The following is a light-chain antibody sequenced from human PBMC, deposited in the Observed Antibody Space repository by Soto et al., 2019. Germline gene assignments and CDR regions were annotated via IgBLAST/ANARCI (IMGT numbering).Light chain of an antibody. CDR2: DAS. Sequence: IMLTQSPATLSLSPGERATLSCRASQSFSSYLAWYQQKPGQAPRLLIYDASNRATGIPARFSGSGSGTDFTLTISSLEPEDFAVYYCQQRSNWPLTFGGGTKV. J-gene: IGKJ4*01. V-gene: IGKV3-11*01. CDR3: QQRSNWPLT. CDR1: QSFSSY.